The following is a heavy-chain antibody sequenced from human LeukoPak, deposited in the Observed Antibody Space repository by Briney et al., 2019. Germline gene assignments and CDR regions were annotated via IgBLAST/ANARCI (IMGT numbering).Heavy chain of an antibody. D-gene: IGHD7-27*01. J-gene: IGHJ3*02. Sequence: SEALSLTCAVYGGSFSGYYWSWIRQPPGKGLEWFGEINHSGNTNYNPSLKSRVTISVDTSKNQFSLKLSSVTAADTAVYYCATTATLNHWGGLAFDIWGQGTMVTVSS. V-gene: IGHV4-34*01. CDR1: GGSFSGYY. CDR3: ATTATLNHWGGLAFDI. CDR2: INHSGNT.